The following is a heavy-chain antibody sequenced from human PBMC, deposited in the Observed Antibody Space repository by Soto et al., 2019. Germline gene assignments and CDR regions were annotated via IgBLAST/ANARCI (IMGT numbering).Heavy chain of an antibody. CDR1: GGSVTSHH. D-gene: IGHD3-22*01. J-gene: IGHJ5*02. Sequence: SETLSLTCFVSGGSVTSHHWSWIRQFPGQGLQWIAYTSYTGNTNYNPSLQSRVTISVDTSKNQFSLKLSSVTAADTAVYYCARTPADYYDSSGYYYRGRGWFDPWGQGTLVTVSS. V-gene: IGHV4-59*02. CDR2: TSYTGNT. CDR3: ARTPADYYDSSGYYYRGRGWFDP.